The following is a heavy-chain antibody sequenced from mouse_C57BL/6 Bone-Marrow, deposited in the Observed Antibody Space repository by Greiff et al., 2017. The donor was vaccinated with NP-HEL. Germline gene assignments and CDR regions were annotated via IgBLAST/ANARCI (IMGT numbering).Heavy chain of an antibody. Sequence: VQRVESGAELARPGASVKLSCKASGYTFTSYGISWVKQRTGQGLEWIGEIYPRSGNTYYNEKFKGKATLTADKSSSTAYMELRSLTSEDSAVYFCAPNYYGSSYPFAYWGQGTLVTVSA. J-gene: IGHJ3*01. CDR2: IYPRSGNT. CDR3: APNYYGSSYPFAY. D-gene: IGHD1-1*01. CDR1: GYTFTSYG. V-gene: IGHV1-81*01.